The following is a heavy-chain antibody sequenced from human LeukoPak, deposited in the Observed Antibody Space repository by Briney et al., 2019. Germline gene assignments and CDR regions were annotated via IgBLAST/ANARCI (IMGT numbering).Heavy chain of an antibody. J-gene: IGHJ4*02. CDR1: GFTFSTYA. V-gene: IGHV3-48*03. D-gene: IGHD5-12*01. CDR2: ISSSGRSI. CDR3: AGEVLSDNDSPY. Sequence: GGSLRLSCAAAGFTFSTYAMSWVRQAPGKGLEWVSYISSSGRSIYYADSVKGRFTISRDNAKNSLYLQMNSLRAEDTAVYYCAGEVLSDNDSPYWGQGTLVTVSS.